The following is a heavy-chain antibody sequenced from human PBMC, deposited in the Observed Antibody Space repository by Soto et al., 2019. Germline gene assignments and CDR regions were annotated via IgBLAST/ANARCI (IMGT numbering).Heavy chain of an antibody. CDR3: ARSLYGSGSYSSYYYGMDL. J-gene: IGHJ6*02. Sequence: SETLSLTCTVSGGSINNYYWTWIRQPPGKGLEWIGYVYYTGSTSYNPSLKSRVTISLDTSMNQFSLKLSSVTAADTAVYYCARSLYGSGSYSSYYYGMDLWGQGTTVTVSS. V-gene: IGHV4-59*01. D-gene: IGHD3-10*01. CDR1: GGSINNYY. CDR2: VYYTGST.